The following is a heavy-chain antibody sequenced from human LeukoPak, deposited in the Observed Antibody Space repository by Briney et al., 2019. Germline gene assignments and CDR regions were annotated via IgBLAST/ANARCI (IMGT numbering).Heavy chain of an antibody. J-gene: IGHJ4*02. Sequence: GGSLRLSCAASGFTFSSYWMSWVRQAPGKGLEWVANIKQDGSEKYYVDSVKGRFTISRDNAKNSLYLQMNSLRAEDTAVYYCARVGQVWPPGGYSSENWGQGTLVTVSS. CDR1: GFTFSSYW. D-gene: IGHD6-19*01. V-gene: IGHV3-7*01. CDR3: ARVGQVWPPGGYSSEN. CDR2: IKQDGSEK.